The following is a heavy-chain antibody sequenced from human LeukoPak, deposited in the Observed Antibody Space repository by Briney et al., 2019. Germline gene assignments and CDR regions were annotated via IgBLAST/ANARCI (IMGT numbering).Heavy chain of an antibody. D-gene: IGHD5-12*01. CDR2: IKQDGSEK. J-gene: IGHJ4*02. CDR1: GFTVSSDW. Sequence: GGSLRLSCAASGFTVSSDWMSWVRQAPGKGLEWVANIKQDGSEKYYVDSVKGRFTISRDNAKNSLYLQMNSLRAEDTAVYYCARDGQVAIGAFDYWGQGTLVTVSS. V-gene: IGHV3-7*01. CDR3: ARDGQVAIGAFDY.